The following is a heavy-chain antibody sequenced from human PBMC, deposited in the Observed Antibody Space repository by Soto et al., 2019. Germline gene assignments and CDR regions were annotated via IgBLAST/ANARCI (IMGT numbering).Heavy chain of an antibody. CDR3: ASVGYGSGRNDKIYYFEV. CDR2: INYSGST. D-gene: IGHD3-10*01. Sequence: PSETLSLTCTVSGGSISGTSHFWGWIRQPPGKGLEWIGSINYSGSTYYIPPLRSRVTMSVDTSKNQFSLNLYSVTAADTAVYYCASVGYGSGRNDKIYYFEVWGQGALVTVSS. V-gene: IGHV4-39*01. J-gene: IGHJ4*02. CDR1: GGSISGTSHF.